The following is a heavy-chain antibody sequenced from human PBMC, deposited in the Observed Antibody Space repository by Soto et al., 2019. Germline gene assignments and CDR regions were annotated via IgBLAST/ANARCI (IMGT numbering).Heavy chain of an antibody. Sequence: QLQLQESGSGLVKPSQTLSLTCAVSGCSISSGGYSWSWIRQPPGKGMEWIGYIYHSGSTYYNPSLKSRVTISVDRSKNQFSLNLSSVTAADTAGYYCARGVPFDDSSLSNWFDPWGQGTLVTVSS. J-gene: IGHJ5*02. D-gene: IGHD2-21*02. V-gene: IGHV4-30-2*01. CDR2: IYHSGST. CDR3: ARGVPFDDSSLSNWFDP. CDR1: GCSISSGGYS.